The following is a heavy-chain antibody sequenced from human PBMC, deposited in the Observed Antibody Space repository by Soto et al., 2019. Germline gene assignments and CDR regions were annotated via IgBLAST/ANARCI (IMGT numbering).Heavy chain of an antibody. J-gene: IGHJ5*02. CDR3: APGGVVYVREGQYWFDR. CDR2: IIPIFGTA. D-gene: IGHD2-8*01. CDR1: GGTFSSYA. Sequence: QVQLVQSGAEVKKPGSSVKVSCKASGGTFSSYAISWVRQAPGQGLEWMGGIIPIFGTANYAQKFQGRVTITADESTSTAYMELSSLRSEDTAVYYCAPGGVVYVREGQYWFDRWGQGTLVTVSS. V-gene: IGHV1-69*12.